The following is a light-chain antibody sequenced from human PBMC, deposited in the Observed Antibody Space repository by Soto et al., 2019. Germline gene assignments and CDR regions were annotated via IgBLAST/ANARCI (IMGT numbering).Light chain of an antibody. CDR1: QPVSSTY. J-gene: IGKJ1*01. V-gene: IGKV3-20*01. Sequence: VSTGAAGTLSLCAGERASLSCRASQPVSSTYLACSQPKPGQAPRHLIYGTSSRATGIPTRFSGSGSGSDFTLSITRLQPEDFAVYHCKENERGRAQAFGPGTKVDIK. CDR3: KENERGRAQA. CDR2: GTS.